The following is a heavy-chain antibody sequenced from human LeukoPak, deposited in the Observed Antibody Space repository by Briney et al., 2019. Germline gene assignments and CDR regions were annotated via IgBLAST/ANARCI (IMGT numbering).Heavy chain of an antibody. J-gene: IGHJ4*02. Sequence: GGSLRLSCAASGFTFSSYAMSWVRQAPGKGLEWVSAISGSGGSTYYADSVKGRFTISRDNSKNTLYLQMNSLRAEDTAVYYCAKRRYCSGGSRSPEPFDYWGQGTLVTVSS. D-gene: IGHD2-15*01. V-gene: IGHV3-23*01. CDR1: GFTFSSYA. CDR3: AKRRYCSGGSRSPEPFDY. CDR2: ISGSGGST.